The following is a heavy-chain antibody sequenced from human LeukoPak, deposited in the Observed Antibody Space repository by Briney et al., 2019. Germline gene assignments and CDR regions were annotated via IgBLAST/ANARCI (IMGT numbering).Heavy chain of an antibody. CDR2: ISGSGGYT. CDR1: GFTFSNYA. CDR3: AKTDHYYDSSAYYRPSGMDV. V-gene: IGHV3-23*01. D-gene: IGHD3-22*01. J-gene: IGHJ6*02. Sequence: GGSLRLSCAASGFTFSNYAMNWVRQAPGKGLEWVSAISGSGGYTYYADSVKGRFSISRDNPKNTLYLQMNSLRAEDTAVYSCAKTDHYYDSSAYYRPSGMDVWGQGTTVTVSS.